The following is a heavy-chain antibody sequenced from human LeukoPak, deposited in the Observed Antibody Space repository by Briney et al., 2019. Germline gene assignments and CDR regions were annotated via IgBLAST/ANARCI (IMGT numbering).Heavy chain of an antibody. CDR3: ARAADHGDSPDY. Sequence: ASVEVSCKASGYTFTSYGISWVRQAPGQGLEWMGWISAYNGNTNYAQKLQGRVTMTTDTSTSTAYMELRSLRPDDTAVYYCARAADHGDSPDYWGQGTLVTVSS. CDR2: ISAYNGNT. CDR1: GYTFTSYG. J-gene: IGHJ4*02. D-gene: IGHD4-17*01. V-gene: IGHV1-18*01.